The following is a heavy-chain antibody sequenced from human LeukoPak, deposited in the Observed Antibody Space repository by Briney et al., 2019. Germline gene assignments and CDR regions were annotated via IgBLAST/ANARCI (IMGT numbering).Heavy chain of an antibody. CDR3: AFRSWDIVVVPAAPLYYYYYGMDV. CDR1: GFTFSSYA. CDR2: ISGSGGST. D-gene: IGHD2-2*01. V-gene: IGHV3-23*01. J-gene: IGHJ6*02. Sequence: PGGSLRLSCAASGFTFSSYAMSWVRQAPGKGLEWVSAISGSGGSTYYADSVKGRFTISRDNSKNTLYLQMNSLRAEDTAVYYCAFRSWDIVVVPAAPLYYYYYGMDVWGQGTRSPSP.